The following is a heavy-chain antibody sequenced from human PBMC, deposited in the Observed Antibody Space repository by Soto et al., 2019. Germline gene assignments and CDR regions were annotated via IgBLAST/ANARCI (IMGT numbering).Heavy chain of an antibody. Sequence: GGSLRLSCTASGFTFSNYALTWVRQAPGKGLEWVSAISGSGGSTYDADSVKGRFTISRDNSKNTLFVQMNNLRAEDAAVYYCPKIGGSLPGTSGLGMDVWGQGTTVTVSS. CDR2: ISGSGGST. D-gene: IGHD3-16*01. J-gene: IGHJ6*02. V-gene: IGHV3-23*01. CDR3: PKIGGSLPGTSGLGMDV. CDR1: GFTFSNYA.